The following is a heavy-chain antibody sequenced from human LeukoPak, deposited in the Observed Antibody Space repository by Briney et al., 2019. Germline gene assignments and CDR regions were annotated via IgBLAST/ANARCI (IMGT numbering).Heavy chain of an antibody. CDR1: GYSISSGYY. J-gene: IGHJ4*02. CDR2: IYHSGST. CDR3: ARRGYSYVDY. V-gene: IGHV4-38-2*01. Sequence: SETLSLTCAVSGYSISSGYYWGWIRQPPGKGLEWIGSIYHSGSTYYNPSLKSRVTTSVDTSKNQFSLKLSSVTAADTAVYYCARRGYSYVDYWGQGTLVTVSS. D-gene: IGHD5-18*01.